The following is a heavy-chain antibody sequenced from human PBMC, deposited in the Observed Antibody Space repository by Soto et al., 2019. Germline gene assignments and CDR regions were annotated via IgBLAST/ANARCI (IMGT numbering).Heavy chain of an antibody. J-gene: IGHJ4*02. CDR3: ARGTAGTLDY. CDR2: IYYSGST. D-gene: IGHD6-13*01. CDR1: GGSISSYY. Sequence: SETLSLTCTVSGGSISSYYWSWIRQPPGKGLEWIGYIYYSGSTNYNPSLKSRVPISVDTSKNQFSLKLSSVTAADTAVYYCARGTAGTLDYWGQGTLVTVSS. V-gene: IGHV4-59*01.